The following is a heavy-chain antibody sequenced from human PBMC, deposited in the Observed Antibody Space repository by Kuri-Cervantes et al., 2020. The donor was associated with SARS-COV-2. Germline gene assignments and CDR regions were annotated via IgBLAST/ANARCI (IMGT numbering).Heavy chain of an antibody. D-gene: IGHD6-19*01. CDR3: AREGSGWYGEDYYYYGMDV. J-gene: IGHJ6*02. CDR2: IYYSGST. V-gene: IGHV4-59*01. CDR1: GGSISSYY. Sequence: GSLRLSCTVAGGSISSYYWSWIRQPPGKGLEWIGYIYYSGSTNYNPSIKSRVTISVDTSKNQFSLKLSSVTAADTAVYYCAREGSGWYGEDYYYYGMDVWGQGTTVTVSS.